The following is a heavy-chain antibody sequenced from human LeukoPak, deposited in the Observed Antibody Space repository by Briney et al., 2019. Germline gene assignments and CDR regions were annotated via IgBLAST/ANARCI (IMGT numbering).Heavy chain of an antibody. D-gene: IGHD3-16*02. V-gene: IGHV3-74*01. CDR1: GFTFSSYE. CDR3: TSGSWTNAFDI. Sequence: GGSLRLSCAASGFTFSSYEMNWVRQAPGKGLVWVSRINSDGSTTNYADSVRGRFTISRDNAKNTLYLQMNSLRAEDTAVYYCTSGSWTNAFDIWGQGTMVTVSS. J-gene: IGHJ3*02. CDR2: INSDGSTT.